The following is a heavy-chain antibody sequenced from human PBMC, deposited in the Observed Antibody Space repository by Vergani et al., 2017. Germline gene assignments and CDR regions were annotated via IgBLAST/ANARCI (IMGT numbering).Heavy chain of an antibody. J-gene: IGHJ4*02. CDR2: LYYSGST. V-gene: IGHV4-31*03. CDR3: ARVLRYLKTPYYFDY. D-gene: IGHD3-9*01. CDR1: GGSISSGGYY. Sequence: QAQLQESGPGLVKPSQTLSLTCTVSGGSISSGGYYWSWIRQHPGKGLEWIGYLYYSGSTYYNPSLKSRVTISVDTSKNQFSLKLSSVTAADSAVYYCARVLRYLKTPYYFDYWGQGTLVTVSS.